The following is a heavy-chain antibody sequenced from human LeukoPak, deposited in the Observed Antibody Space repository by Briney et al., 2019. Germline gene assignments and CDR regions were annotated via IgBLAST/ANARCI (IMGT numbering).Heavy chain of an antibody. J-gene: IGHJ2*01. CDR2: INTDYST. D-gene: IGHD4-17*01. V-gene: IGHV3-53*01. CDR3: ARDPFTVTSAGYFDL. CDR1: GFSVSANY. Sequence: GGSLRLSCAVSGFSVSANYMSWVRQAPGKGLEWVSIINTDYSTYYAESVKGRFTTSRDNSKNSVSLEMNSLRAEDTAVYYCARDPFTVTSAGYFDLWGRGTLVTVSS.